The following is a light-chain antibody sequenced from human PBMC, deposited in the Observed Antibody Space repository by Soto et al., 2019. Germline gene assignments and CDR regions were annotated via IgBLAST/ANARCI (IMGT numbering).Light chain of an antibody. J-gene: IGKJ4*01. CDR2: GAS. V-gene: IGKV3-20*01. CDR1: QSVSSSY. Sequence: EIVLTQSPGTQSLSPGERATLSSRASQSVSSSYLAWYQQKPGQPPRLLIFGASSRATGIPDRFTGSGSGTDFTLTITRLEPEDFAVYYCQHYRTSFGGGTKVEIK. CDR3: QHYRTS.